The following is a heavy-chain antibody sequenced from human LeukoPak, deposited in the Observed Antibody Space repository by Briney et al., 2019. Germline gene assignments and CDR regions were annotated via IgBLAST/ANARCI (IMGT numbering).Heavy chain of an antibody. CDR1: GDTFTSYD. Sequence: ASVKVSCKASGDTFTSYDINWVRQATGQGLECMGWMNPNSGNTGYAQKFRGRVTMTRNTSISTAYMELSSLRSGDTAVYYCARSYSYGSDWFDPWGQGTLVTVSS. CDR3: ARSYSYGSDWFDP. CDR2: MNPNSGNT. V-gene: IGHV1-8*01. D-gene: IGHD5-18*01. J-gene: IGHJ5*02.